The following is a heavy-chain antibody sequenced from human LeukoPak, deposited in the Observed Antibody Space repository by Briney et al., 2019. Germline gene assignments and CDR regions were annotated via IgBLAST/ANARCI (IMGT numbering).Heavy chain of an antibody. CDR3: ARMVVVVAATTYSGHYGMDV. CDR2: INHSGST. V-gene: IGHV4-34*01. CDR1: GGSFSGYY. J-gene: IGHJ6*02. Sequence: SETLSLTCAVYGGSFSGYYWSWIRQPPGKGLKWIGEINHSGSTNYNPSLKSRVTISVDTSKNQFSLKLSSVTAADTAVYYCARMVVVVAATTYSGHYGMDVWGQGTTVTVSS. D-gene: IGHD2-15*01.